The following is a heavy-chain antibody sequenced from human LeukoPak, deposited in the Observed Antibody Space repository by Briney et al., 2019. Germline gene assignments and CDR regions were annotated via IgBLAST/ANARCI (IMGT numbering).Heavy chain of an antibody. V-gene: IGHV3-7*01. J-gene: IGHJ4*02. CDR1: GFTFSSYW. D-gene: IGHD3-22*01. CDR2: IKQDGSDK. Sequence: GGSLRLSCAASGFTFSSYWMSWVRQAPGKGLEWVANIKQDGSDKYYVDSVKGRFTISRDNAKNSLYLQMNSLRAEDTAVYYCARDRGSWYYDSSGYYDYWGQGTLVTVSS. CDR3: ARDRGSWYYDSSGYYDY.